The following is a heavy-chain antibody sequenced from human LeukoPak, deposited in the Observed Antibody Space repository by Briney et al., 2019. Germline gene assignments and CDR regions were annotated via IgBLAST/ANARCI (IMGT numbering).Heavy chain of an antibody. D-gene: IGHD3-10*02. V-gene: IGHV1-18*01. CDR2: ISAYNGNT. J-gene: IGHJ4*02. CDR1: GYTFTSYG. CDR3: ARDGIGSDYVRYFDY. Sequence: ASVKVSCKASGYTFTSYGISWVRQAPGQGLEWMGWISAYNGNTNYAQKLQGRVTMTIDTSTSTAYMELRSLRSDDTAVYYCARDGIGSDYVRYFDYWGQGTLVTVSS.